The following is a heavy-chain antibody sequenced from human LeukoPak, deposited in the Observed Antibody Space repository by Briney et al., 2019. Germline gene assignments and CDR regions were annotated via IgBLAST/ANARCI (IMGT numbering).Heavy chain of an antibody. CDR2: IRYDGSNK. J-gene: IGHJ4*02. CDR1: GLTFSSYG. D-gene: IGHD3-3*01. CDR3: ARDLDYDFWSGYYGFDY. V-gene: IGHV3-30*02. Sequence: TGGSLRLSCAASGLTFSSYGMHWVRQAPGKGLEWVAFIRYDGSNKYYADSVKGRFTISRDNSKNTLYPQMNSLRAEDTAVYYCARDLDYDFWSGYYGFDYWGQGTLVTVSS.